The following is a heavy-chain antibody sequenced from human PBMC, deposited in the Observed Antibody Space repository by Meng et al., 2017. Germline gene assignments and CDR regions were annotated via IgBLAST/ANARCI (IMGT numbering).Heavy chain of an antibody. D-gene: IGHD3-10*01. J-gene: IGHJ6*02. CDR2: IIPIFGTA. CDR3: ARGYGSGSYENPRYYYGMDV. CDR1: GGTFSSYA. V-gene: IGHV1-69*06. Sequence: SVKVFCKASGGTFSSYAISWVRQAPGQGLEWMGGIIPIFGTANYAQKFQGRVTITADKSTSTAYMELSSLRSEDTAVYYCARGYGSGSYENPRYYYGMDVWGQGTTVTVSS.